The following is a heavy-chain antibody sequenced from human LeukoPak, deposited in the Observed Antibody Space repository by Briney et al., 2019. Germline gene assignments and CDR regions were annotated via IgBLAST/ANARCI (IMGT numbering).Heavy chain of an antibody. CDR2: INSYSGAT. CDR1: GYTFIANY. D-gene: IGHD3-3*02. J-gene: IGHJ5*02. Sequence: ASVKVSCKTSGYTFIANYIHWVRQAPGQGLEWVGWINSYSGATNYAQKSQGRVTMTRDTSISTAYMEMSRLTPDDTAVYYCARGIGSSWYDQWGQGTLVTVSS. V-gene: IGHV1-2*02. CDR3: ARGIGSSWYDQ.